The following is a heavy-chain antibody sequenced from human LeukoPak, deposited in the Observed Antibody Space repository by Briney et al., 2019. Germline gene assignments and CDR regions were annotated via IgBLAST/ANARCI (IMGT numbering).Heavy chain of an antibody. CDR3: AAGSGSYYKATS. Sequence: GGSLRLSCAASGFTFNTYAMTWVRQAPGKGLEWVSSISSSGSNTYYTDSVKGRFTISRDNSKYTLYLQMNSLRVEDTAVYYCAAGSGSYYKATSWGQGTLATVSS. CDR2: ISSSGSNT. CDR1: GFTFNTYA. D-gene: IGHD3-10*01. V-gene: IGHV3-23*01. J-gene: IGHJ5*02.